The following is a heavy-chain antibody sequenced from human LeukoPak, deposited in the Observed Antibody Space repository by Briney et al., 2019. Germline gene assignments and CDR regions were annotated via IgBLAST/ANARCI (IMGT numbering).Heavy chain of an antibody. CDR2: IYYSGST. V-gene: IGHV4-59*12. J-gene: IGHJ4*02. Sequence: SETLSLTCTVSGGSISSYYWSWIRQPPGKGLEWIGYIYYSGSTNYNPSLKSRVTISVDTSKNQFSLELTSVTAADTAIYYCTRESGAFSPFGFWGQGTLVTVSS. CDR1: GGSISSYY. D-gene: IGHD1-26*01. CDR3: TRESGAFSPFGF.